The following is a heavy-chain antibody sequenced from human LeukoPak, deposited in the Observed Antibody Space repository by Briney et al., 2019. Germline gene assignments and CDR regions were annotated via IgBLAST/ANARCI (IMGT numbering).Heavy chain of an antibody. CDR3: ARALGVTPPYYFSYGMDV. CDR2: IKQDGIEK. CDR1: GFTFSSYW. J-gene: IGHJ6*04. D-gene: IGHD2-21*02. V-gene: IGHV3-7*03. Sequence: PGGSLRLSCAASGFTFSSYWMTWVRQAPGKGLEWVANIKQDGIEKYYVDSVKGRLTISRDNAENSMYLQMNSLRAEGTAVCFCARALGVTPPYYFSYGMDVWGKGATVTVSS.